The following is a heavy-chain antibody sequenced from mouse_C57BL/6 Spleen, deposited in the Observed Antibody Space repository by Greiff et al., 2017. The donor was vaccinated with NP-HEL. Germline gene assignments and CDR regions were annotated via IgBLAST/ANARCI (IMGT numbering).Heavy chain of an antibody. CDR3: ARWVLGYAMDY. J-gene: IGHJ4*01. CDR2: INPDNGGI. V-gene: IGHV1-18*01. CDR1: GYTFTDYN. Sequence: VQLQQSGPELVKPGASVKIPCKASGYTFTDYNMDWVKQRPGKGLEWIGDINPDNGGIIYNQKFKGKATLTVDKSSSTAYMELRSLTSEDTAVYYWARWVLGYAMDYWGQGTSVTVSS. D-gene: IGHD2-3*01.